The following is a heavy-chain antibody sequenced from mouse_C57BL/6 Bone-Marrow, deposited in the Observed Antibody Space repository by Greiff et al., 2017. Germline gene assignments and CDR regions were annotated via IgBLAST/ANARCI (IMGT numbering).Heavy chain of an antibody. J-gene: IGHJ4*01. D-gene: IGHD2-1*01. Sequence: QVQLQQPGAELVKPGASVKMSCKASGYTFTSYWITWVKQRPGQGLGWIGDIYPGSGSTNYNEKFKGKAKLTVDTSSSKAYMQLNSLTSEDSAVYYWAREWSYGNYEHYAMDYWGQGTSVTVSS. CDR1: GYTFTSYW. CDR3: AREWSYGNYEHYAMDY. V-gene: IGHV1-55*01. CDR2: IYPGSGST.